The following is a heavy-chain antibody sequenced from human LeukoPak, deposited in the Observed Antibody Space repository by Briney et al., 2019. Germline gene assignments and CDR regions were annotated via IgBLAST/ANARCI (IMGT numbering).Heavy chain of an antibody. CDR3: AKDGYSSGWYGDY. D-gene: IGHD6-19*01. CDR2: ISYDGSNK. CDR1: GFTFSSYG. Sequence: GGSLRLSCAASGFTFSSYGMHWVRQAPGKGLEWVAVISYDGSNKYYADSVKGRFTISRDNSKNTLYLQMNSLRAEDTAVYYCAKDGYSSGWYGDYWGQGTLVTVSS. V-gene: IGHV3-30*18. J-gene: IGHJ4*02.